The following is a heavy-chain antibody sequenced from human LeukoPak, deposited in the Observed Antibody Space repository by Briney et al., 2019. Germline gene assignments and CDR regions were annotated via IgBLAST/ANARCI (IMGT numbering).Heavy chain of an antibody. CDR2: INPSGGST. CDR3: ARDRYDSSGYYLGFYDY. J-gene: IGHJ4*02. Sequence: ASVKVSCKASGYTFTSYYMHWVRQAPGQGLEWMGVINPSGGSTSYAQKFQGRVTMTRDTSTRTVYKELSSLRSEDTAVYYCARDRYDSSGYYLGFYDYWGQGTLATVSS. V-gene: IGHV1-46*01. CDR1: GYTFTSYY. D-gene: IGHD3-22*01.